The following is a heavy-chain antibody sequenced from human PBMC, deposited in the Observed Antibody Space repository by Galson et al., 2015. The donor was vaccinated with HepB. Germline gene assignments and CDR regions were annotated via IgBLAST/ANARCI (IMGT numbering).Heavy chain of an antibody. D-gene: IGHD1-26*01. CDR1: GGSFGTYY. V-gene: IGHV4-34*01. CDR3: ARGVVQWTTWRYWFDS. Sequence: LTCAVYGGSFGTYYWAWIRQPPGKGMEWIGEVRHNGNTYYKASLKSRVTVSLDTSKSQFSLRLKSMTAADAAIYYCARGVVQWTTWRYWFDSWSQGAPVIVSS. CDR2: VRHNGNT. J-gene: IGHJ5*01.